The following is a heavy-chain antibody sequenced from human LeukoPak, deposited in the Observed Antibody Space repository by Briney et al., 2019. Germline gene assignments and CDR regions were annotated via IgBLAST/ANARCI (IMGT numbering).Heavy chain of an antibody. V-gene: IGHV3-7*01. J-gene: IGHJ4*02. CDR2: IHPHGTEK. CDR3: ARAGVFATTRHFDF. D-gene: IGHD3-10*01. CDR1: GFTLGAFW. Sequence: GGSLRLSCVASGFTLGAFWMTWVRQAPGKGLEWVANIHPHGTEKYYVGSVKGRFTVSTDNAKNSLYLQIDSPTTEDTAVYYCARAGVFATTRHFDFWGQGTLVSVSS.